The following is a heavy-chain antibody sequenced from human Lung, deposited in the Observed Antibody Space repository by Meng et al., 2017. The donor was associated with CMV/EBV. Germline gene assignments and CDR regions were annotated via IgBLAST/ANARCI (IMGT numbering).Heavy chain of an antibody. D-gene: IGHD1-26*01. Sequence: QVHLQQSGPGLGKPSQTLSLTWAISGDSVSSKSVAWNWIRQSPSRDLEWLGRTYFSSKWYHDYAISVKSRITIKPDTSKNQFSLQLNSVTPEDTAVYYCAREGGSHIPFDFWGQGTLVTVSS. V-gene: IGHV6-1*01. CDR2: TYFSSKWYH. CDR1: GDSVSSKSVA. CDR3: AREGGSHIPFDF. J-gene: IGHJ4*02.